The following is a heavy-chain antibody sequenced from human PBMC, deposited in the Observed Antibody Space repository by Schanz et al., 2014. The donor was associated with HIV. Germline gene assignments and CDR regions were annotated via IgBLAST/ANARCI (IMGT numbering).Heavy chain of an antibody. V-gene: IGHV3-48*02. CDR3: ARSPSFGMDV. J-gene: IGHJ6*02. CDR1: GFTFKTYS. Sequence: VQLVESGGGVVQPGRSLRLSCAASGFTFKTYSMNWVRQAPGKGLEWISKLSSASTFIYYADSVRGRFTVSRDNAKNSLYLQMNSLRDEDTAVYYCARSPSFGMDVWGQGTTVTVSS. CDR2: LSSASTFI.